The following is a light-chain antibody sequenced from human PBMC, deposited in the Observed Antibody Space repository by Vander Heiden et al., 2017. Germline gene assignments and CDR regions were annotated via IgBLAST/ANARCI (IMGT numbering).Light chain of an antibody. J-gene: IGKJ4*01. V-gene: IGKV1-27*01. CDR3: QKYDRAPLT. CDR2: GAS. CDR1: QGISSY. Sequence: DIQMTQSPYSLSASVGDRVTNTCRANQGISSYLAWYQQKPGKVPKLLIYGASTLYSGVPSRFSGSGSGTDFTLTISSLQPEDVATYYCQKYDRAPLTFGGGTKVEI.